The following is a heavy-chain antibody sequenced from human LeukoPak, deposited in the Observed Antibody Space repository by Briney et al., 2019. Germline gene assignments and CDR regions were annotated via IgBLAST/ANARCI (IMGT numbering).Heavy chain of an antibody. Sequence: NPSETLSLTCTVSGGSISSSSYYWGWIRQPPGKGLEWIGSIYYSGSTNYNPSLKSRVTISVDTSKNQFSLKLGSVTAADTAVYYCTYSGSNYPDYWGQGTLVTVSS. CDR1: GGSISSSSYY. V-gene: IGHV4-39*07. CDR3: TYSGSNYPDY. CDR2: IYYSGST. J-gene: IGHJ4*02. D-gene: IGHD1-26*01.